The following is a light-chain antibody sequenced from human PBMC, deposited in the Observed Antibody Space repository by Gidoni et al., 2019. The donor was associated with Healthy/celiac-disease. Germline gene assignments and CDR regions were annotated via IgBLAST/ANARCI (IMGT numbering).Light chain of an antibody. CDR1: RLGDKY. Sequence: SYELTQLPSVSVSPGQTASITCSGDRLGDKYACWSQQKPGQSPLLVIYQDIKRPTGIPDRFAGSNSGNTATLTISGTQAMDEADYYCQAWDTNTDVVFGGGTKLTVL. V-gene: IGLV3-1*01. J-gene: IGLJ2*01. CDR2: QDI. CDR3: QAWDTNTDVV.